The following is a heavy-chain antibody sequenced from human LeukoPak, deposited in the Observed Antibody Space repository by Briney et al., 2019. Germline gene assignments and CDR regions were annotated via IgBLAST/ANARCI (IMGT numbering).Heavy chain of an antibody. CDR3: AKDLALSGVVVITLDY. Sequence: GGSLRLSCAASGFTFSSYDMSWVRQAPGKGGEWVSAISGCGGSTYYAPSVKGRFPISIDNSKNTLYLQMNSLRAEDTAVYYCAKDLALSGVVVITLDYWGQGTLVTVSS. D-gene: IGHD3-22*01. V-gene: IGHV3-23*01. J-gene: IGHJ4*02. CDR1: GFTFSSYD. CDR2: ISGCGGST.